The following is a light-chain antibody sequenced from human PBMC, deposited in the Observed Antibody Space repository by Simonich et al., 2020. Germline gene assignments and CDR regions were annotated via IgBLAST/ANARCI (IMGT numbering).Light chain of an antibody. J-gene: IGLJ2*01. V-gene: IGLV2-11*01. Sequence: QSALTQPRSVSGSPGQSVTISCTGTSSDVGGYNYVSWYQKHPGKAPKLMIYDVRRRPSGVPDRCSGSKSGNTASLTISGLQAEDEADYYCCSYAGSYVVFGGGTKLTVL. CDR3: CSYAGSYVV. CDR1: SSDVGGYNY. CDR2: DVR.